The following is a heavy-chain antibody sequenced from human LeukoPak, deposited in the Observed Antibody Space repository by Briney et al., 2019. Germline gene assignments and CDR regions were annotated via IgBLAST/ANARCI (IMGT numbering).Heavy chain of an antibody. CDR2: ILLLGSNK. J-gene: IGHJ4*02. V-gene: IGHV3-30*18. D-gene: IGHD3-16*02. CDR1: GFTFSSYG. CDR3: AKGSGGVNVTNYFDY. Sequence: GGSLRLSCAASGFTFSSYGMHWVRQAPGKGLEWVAVILLLGSNKYYADSVKGRFTISRDNSKNTLYLQMNSLRAEDTAVYYCAKGSGGVNVTNYFDYWGQGTLDTVSS.